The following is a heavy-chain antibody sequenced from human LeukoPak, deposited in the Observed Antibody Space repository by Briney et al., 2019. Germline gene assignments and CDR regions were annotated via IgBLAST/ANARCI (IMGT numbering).Heavy chain of an antibody. V-gene: IGHV3-23*01. CDR3: AKDPMDGTGAVEH. Sequence: GGSLRLSCAASRFTFSTYAIHWVRQAPGKGLDWVSSISGSGDSTYYADSVKGRFTISRDNSKNTLYLQMNSLRAEDTAVYYCAKDPMDGTGAVEHWGEGTLVTVSS. J-gene: IGHJ4*02. CDR2: ISGSGDST. D-gene: IGHD3-10*01. CDR1: RFTFSTYA.